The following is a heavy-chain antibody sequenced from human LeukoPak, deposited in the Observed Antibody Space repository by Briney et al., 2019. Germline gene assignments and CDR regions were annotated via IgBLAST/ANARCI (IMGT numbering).Heavy chain of an antibody. CDR2: ISSSSSTI. D-gene: IGHD3-3*01. Sequence: GGSLRLSCAASGFTFSSYSMNWVRQAPGKGLEWVSYISSSSSTIYYADSVKGRFTISRDNAKNSLYLQMNSLRAEDTAVYYCARGTIRFLEWLLQEVDYWGQGTLVTVSS. V-gene: IGHV3-48*01. CDR1: GFTFSSYS. J-gene: IGHJ4*02. CDR3: ARGTIRFLEWLLQEVDY.